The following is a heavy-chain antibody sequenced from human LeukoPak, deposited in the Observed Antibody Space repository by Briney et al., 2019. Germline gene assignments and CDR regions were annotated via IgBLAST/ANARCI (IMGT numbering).Heavy chain of an antibody. J-gene: IGHJ4*02. CDR1: GGTFSSYA. Sequence: GASVKVSCKASGGTFSSYAISWVRQAPGQGLEWMGGIIPIFGTANYAQKFQGRVTITADKSTSTAYMELSSLRSEDTAVYYYARDGGGSNRNFDYWGQGTLVTVSS. V-gene: IGHV1-69*06. CDR3: ARDGGGSNRNFDY. D-gene: IGHD3-16*01. CDR2: IIPIFGTA.